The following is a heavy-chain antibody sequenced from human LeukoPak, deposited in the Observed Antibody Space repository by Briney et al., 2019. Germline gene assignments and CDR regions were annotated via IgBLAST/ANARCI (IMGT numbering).Heavy chain of an antibody. V-gene: IGHV3-23*01. D-gene: IGHD2-8*01. Sequence: GGSLRLSCAASGFTFSSYAMSWVRQAPGKGLEWVSAISGSGGSTYYADSVKGRFTISRDNSKNTLYLQMNSLRAEDTAVYYCANQGYCTNGVCPLHFDYWGQGTLVTVSS. CDR2: ISGSGGST. J-gene: IGHJ4*02. CDR3: ANQGYCTNGVCPLHFDY. CDR1: GFTFSSYA.